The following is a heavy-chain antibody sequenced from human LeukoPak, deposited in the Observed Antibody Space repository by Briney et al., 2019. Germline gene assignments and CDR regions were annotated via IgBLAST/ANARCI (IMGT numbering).Heavy chain of an antibody. CDR2: ISWNSGSI. CDR1: GFTFDDYA. D-gene: IGHD1-26*01. V-gene: IGHV3-9*01. J-gene: IGHJ6*03. CDR3: AKDSGSYSGHYYYMDV. Sequence: GGSLRLSHAASGFTFDDYALQGVRQAPGKGLEGVSGISWNSGSIGYADYVKGRVTISRDNAKNTLYLQMNSLRAEDTALYYCAKDSGSYSGHYYYMDVWGKGTTVTVSS.